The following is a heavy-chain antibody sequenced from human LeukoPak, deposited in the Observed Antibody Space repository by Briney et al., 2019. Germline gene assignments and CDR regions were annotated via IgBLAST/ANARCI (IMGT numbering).Heavy chain of an antibody. D-gene: IGHD3-22*01. J-gene: IGHJ4*02. CDR2: IYTSGRT. V-gene: IGHV4-61*02. CDR3: ARDRSDYCDDSGYDY. Sequence: SETLSLTCTVSGGSISSGSYYWSWIRQPAGKGLEWIGRIYTSGRTDYNPSLKSRVTISEDTSKNQFSLKLSSVTAADTAVYYCARDRSDYCDDSGYDYWGRGTLVTVSS. CDR1: GGSISSGSYY.